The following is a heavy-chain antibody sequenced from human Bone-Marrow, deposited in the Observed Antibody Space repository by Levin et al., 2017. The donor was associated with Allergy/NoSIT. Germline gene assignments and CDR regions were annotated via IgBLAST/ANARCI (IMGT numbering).Heavy chain of an antibody. J-gene: IGHJ6*02. Sequence: SQTLSLTCTVSGGSITNYYWTWIRQPPGKGLEWIGYIYYSGIPNYSPSLKSRVTISIDTSKNQLSLRLNSVTAADTAVYYCARGGSGNHYDLRYYYYAMDVWGQGTTVTVSS. CDR1: GGSITNYY. CDR2: IYYSGIP. V-gene: IGHV4-59*01. D-gene: IGHD1-26*01. CDR3: ARGGSGNHYDLRYYYYAMDV.